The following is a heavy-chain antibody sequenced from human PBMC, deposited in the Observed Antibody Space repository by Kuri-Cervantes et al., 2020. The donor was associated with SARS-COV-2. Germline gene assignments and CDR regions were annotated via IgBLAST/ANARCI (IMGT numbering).Heavy chain of an antibody. CDR1: GFTFSSYE. D-gene: IGHD3-16*01. J-gene: IGHJ6*02. CDR2: ITGSGTTI. V-gene: IGHV3-48*03. CDR3: AREGFGTPSGYYGMDV. Sequence: GESLKISCAASGFTFSSYEMDWVRQAPGKGLEWVSYITGSGTTIYYADSVKGRFTISRDNAKNSLYLQMNSLRAEDTAVYYCAREGFGTPSGYYGMDVWGQGTTVTVSS.